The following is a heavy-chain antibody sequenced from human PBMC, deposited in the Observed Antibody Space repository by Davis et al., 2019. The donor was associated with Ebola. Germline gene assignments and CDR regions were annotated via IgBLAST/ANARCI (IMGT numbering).Heavy chain of an antibody. D-gene: IGHD3-3*01. CDR2: ISGSGGST. CDR1: GFTFSSYA. Sequence: GESLKISCAASGFTFSSYAMSWVRQAPGKGLEWVSAISGSGGSTYYADSVKGRFTISRDNSKNTLYLQMNSLRAEDTAVYYCAKAQVYDFWSGYKSDAFDIWGQGTMVTVSS. J-gene: IGHJ3*02. V-gene: IGHV3-23*01. CDR3: AKAQVYDFWSGYKSDAFDI.